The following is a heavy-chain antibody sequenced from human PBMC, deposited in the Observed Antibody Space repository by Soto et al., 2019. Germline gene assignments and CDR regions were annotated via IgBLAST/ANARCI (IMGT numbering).Heavy chain of an antibody. CDR2: ISSNGESS. J-gene: IGHJ6*01. Sequence: GGSLRLSCAASGFTFSTYAMHWVRQAPGKGLEYVSAISSNGESSYYANSVKGRFTISRDNSKNTLYLQMGSLRAEDMAVYYCARDGGDCGYRLIYYYYIGLDVWGQGTMVTVSS. V-gene: IGHV3-64*01. CDR3: ARDGGDCGYRLIYYYYIGLDV. CDR1: GFTFSTYA. D-gene: IGHD5-12*01.